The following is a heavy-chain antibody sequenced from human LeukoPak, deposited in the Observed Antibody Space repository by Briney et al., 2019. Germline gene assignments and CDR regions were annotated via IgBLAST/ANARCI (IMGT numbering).Heavy chain of an antibody. Sequence: ASVKVSCKASGYTFTSYGISWVRQAPGQGLEWMGWMNPNSGNTGYAQKFQGRVTMTRNTSISTAYMELSSLRSEDTAVYYCARGHQGGSYPQVGDYWGQGTLVTVSS. J-gene: IGHJ4*02. CDR3: ARGHQGGSYPQVGDY. D-gene: IGHD1-26*01. CDR1: GYTFTSYG. V-gene: IGHV1-8*02. CDR2: MNPNSGNT.